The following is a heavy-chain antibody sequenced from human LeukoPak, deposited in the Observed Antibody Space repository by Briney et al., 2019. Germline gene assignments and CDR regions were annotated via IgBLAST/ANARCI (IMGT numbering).Heavy chain of an antibody. CDR1: GFTFSAYS. V-gene: IGHV3-21*01. CDR2: ISRTSTYI. J-gene: IGHJ4*02. D-gene: IGHD3-10*01. CDR3: ARVSVGNDYGSGSYDS. Sequence: GGSLRLSCAASGFTFSAYSMNGVRQAPGKGLEWFSAISRTSTYINYADSVKGRFAISRDNAKNSLYLQMNSLRAEDTAVYYCARVSVGNDYGSGSYDSWGQGTLVTVSS.